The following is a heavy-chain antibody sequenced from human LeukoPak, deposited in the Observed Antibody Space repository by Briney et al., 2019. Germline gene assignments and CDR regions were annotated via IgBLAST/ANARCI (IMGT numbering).Heavy chain of an antibody. Sequence: ASVKVSCKTSGYSFTAYYLHWVRQAPGQGLEWMGWINPNSGDTNNEQKFQGRITVTRDTSISTVFMEIRSLRLDDTAVYYCARSWGLHAYYGSETPFDYWGQGTLVTVSS. J-gene: IGHJ4*02. V-gene: IGHV1-2*02. CDR3: ARSWGLHAYYGSETPFDY. CDR1: GYSFTAYY. CDR2: INPNSGDT. D-gene: IGHD2-21*01.